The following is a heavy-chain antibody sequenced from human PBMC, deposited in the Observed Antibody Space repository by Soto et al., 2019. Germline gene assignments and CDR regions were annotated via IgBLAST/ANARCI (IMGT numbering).Heavy chain of an antibody. V-gene: IGHV1-18*01. Sequence: APVKVSCTASGYTFTIYGISWVRQAPGQGLEWMGWISAYNGNTNYAQKLQGRVTMTTDTSTSTAYMELRSLRSDDTAVYYCAANKRSSSWYGFDYWGQGTLVTVS. J-gene: IGHJ4*02. CDR3: AANKRSSSWYGFDY. D-gene: IGHD6-13*01. CDR2: ISAYNGNT. CDR1: GYTFTIYG.